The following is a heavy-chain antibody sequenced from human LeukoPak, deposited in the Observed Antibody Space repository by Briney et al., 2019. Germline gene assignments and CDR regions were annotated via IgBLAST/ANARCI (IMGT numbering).Heavy chain of an antibody. Sequence: SETLSLTCTVSGGSISSYYWSWIRQPPGKGLEWIGYIYYSGSTNYNPSLKSRVTISVDTSKNQFSLKLSSVTAADTAVYYCARGVQQYYYYMDVWGKGTTVPISS. D-gene: IGHD3-10*01. CDR2: IYYSGST. J-gene: IGHJ6*03. V-gene: IGHV4-59*01. CDR3: ARGVQQYYYYMDV. CDR1: GGSISSYY.